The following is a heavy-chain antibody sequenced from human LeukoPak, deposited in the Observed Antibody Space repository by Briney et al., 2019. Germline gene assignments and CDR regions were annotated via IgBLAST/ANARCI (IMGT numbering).Heavy chain of an antibody. Sequence: ASVKVSCKASGYTFTGYYMHWVRQAPGQGLEWMGRINPNSGGTNYAQKFQGRVTMTRNTSISTAYMELSSLRSEDTAVYYCARGGRTYYYGSGNYYDWGQGTLVTVSS. J-gene: IGHJ4*02. V-gene: IGHV1-2*06. CDR3: ARGGRTYYYGSGNYYD. D-gene: IGHD3-10*01. CDR1: GYTFTGYY. CDR2: INPNSGGT.